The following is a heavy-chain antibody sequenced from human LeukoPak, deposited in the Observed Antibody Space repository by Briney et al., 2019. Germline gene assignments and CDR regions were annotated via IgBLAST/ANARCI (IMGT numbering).Heavy chain of an antibody. V-gene: IGHV4-39*01. Sequence: TSETLSLTCTVSGGPISSSSYYWGWIRQPPGKGLEWIGSIYYSGSTYYNPSLKSRVTISVDTSKNQFSLKLSSVTAADTAVYYCASRYCSSTSCYPDAFDIWGRGTMVTVSS. CDR3: ASRYCSSTSCYPDAFDI. J-gene: IGHJ3*02. CDR1: GGPISSSSYY. D-gene: IGHD2-2*01. CDR2: IYYSGST.